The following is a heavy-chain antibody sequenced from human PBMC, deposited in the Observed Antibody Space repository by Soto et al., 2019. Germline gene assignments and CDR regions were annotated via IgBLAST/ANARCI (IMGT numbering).Heavy chain of an antibody. CDR2: INPSGGST. D-gene: IGHD6-6*01. CDR3: ARDSSSSPLDYYYYGMDV. V-gene: IGHV1-46*01. J-gene: IGHJ6*02. CDR1: GYTFTTDY. Sequence: QVQLVQSGAEVKKPGASVKVSCKPSGYTFTTDYMHWVRQAPGQGLEWMGVINPSGGSTTYAQKFQGRVTMTRDTSTSTVYMELSSLRSEDTAVYYCARDSSSSPLDYYYYGMDVWGQGTTVTVSS.